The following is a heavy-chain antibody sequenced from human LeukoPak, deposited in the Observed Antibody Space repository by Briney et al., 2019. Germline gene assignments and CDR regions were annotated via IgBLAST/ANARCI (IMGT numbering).Heavy chain of an antibody. J-gene: IGHJ3*02. CDR1: GFTFSTYA. CDR3: AKSRNNYDSSSFDI. V-gene: IGHV3-30*18. Sequence: GGSLRLSCTASGFTFSTYAIHWVRQAPGKGLEWVSVISYDGSNKYYADSVKGRFTISRDNSKNTLYLQTNSLRPEDTAVYYCAKSRNNYDSSSFDIWGQGTTITVSS. CDR2: ISYDGSNK. D-gene: IGHD3-22*01.